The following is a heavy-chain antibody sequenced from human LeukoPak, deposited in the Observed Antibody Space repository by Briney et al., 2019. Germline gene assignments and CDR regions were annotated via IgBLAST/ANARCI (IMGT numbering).Heavy chain of an antibody. D-gene: IGHD6-13*01. CDR1: GGSISSGGYS. CDR2: IYYSGST. CDR3: ARERIAAAGTDSSGAFDI. Sequence: SETLSLTCAVSGGSISSGGYSWSWIRQPPGKGLEWIGYIYYSGSTYYNPSLKSRVTISVDTSKNQFSLKLSSVTAADTAVYYCARERIAAAGTDSSGAFDIWGQGTMVTVSS. J-gene: IGHJ3*02. V-gene: IGHV4-30-4*07.